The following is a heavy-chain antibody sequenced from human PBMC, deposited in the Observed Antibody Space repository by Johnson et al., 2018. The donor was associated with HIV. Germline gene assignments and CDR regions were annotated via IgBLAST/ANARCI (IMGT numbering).Heavy chain of an antibody. CDR1: GFTVSSNY. Sequence: VQLVESGGGLIQPGGSLRLSCAASGFTVSSNYMSWVRQAPGKGLEWVSVIYSGGSTYYADSVKVRFSISRDNSKNTLYLQMNSLRAEDSAVYYCAASWYGVSRPNAFDIWGQGTMVTVSS. V-gene: IGHV3-66*03. CDR3: AASWYGVSRPNAFDI. J-gene: IGHJ3*02. CDR2: IYSGGST. D-gene: IGHD2-2*01.